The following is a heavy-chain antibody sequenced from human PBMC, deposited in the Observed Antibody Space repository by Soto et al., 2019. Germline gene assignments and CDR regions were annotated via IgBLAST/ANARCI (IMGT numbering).Heavy chain of an antibody. Sequence: ASVKVSCKXSGGTFSSYAISCVRQAPGQGLEWMGGIIPIFGTANYAQKFQGRVTITADKSTSTAYMELSSLRSEDTAVYYCARDGAAAGTYYGMDVWGQGTTVTVSS. V-gene: IGHV1-69*06. CDR2: IIPIFGTA. CDR3: ARDGAAAGTYYGMDV. CDR1: GGTFSSYA. J-gene: IGHJ6*02. D-gene: IGHD6-13*01.